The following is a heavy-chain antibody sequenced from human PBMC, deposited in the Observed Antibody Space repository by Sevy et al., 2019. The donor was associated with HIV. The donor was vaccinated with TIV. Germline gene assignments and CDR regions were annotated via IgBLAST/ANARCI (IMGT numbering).Heavy chain of an antibody. CDR2: INQDGSKR. CDR3: VRAVGGVDAD. J-gene: IGHJ4*02. Sequence: AGSLRLSCAASGFSISSLWMNWVLQTPGKGLEWLANINQDGSKRYFVDSVKGRFTISRDNAKNSVYLQLHSLRVEDTAVYYSVRAVGGVDADWGQGTLVTVSS. D-gene: IGHD3-16*01. CDR1: GFSISSLW. V-gene: IGHV3-7*03.